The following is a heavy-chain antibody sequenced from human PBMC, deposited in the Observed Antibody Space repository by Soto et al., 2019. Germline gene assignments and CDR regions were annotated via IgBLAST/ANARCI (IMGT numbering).Heavy chain of an antibody. J-gene: IGHJ4*02. CDR3: ARVCLHCSYGYTIDY. D-gene: IGHD5-18*01. V-gene: IGHV3-21*01. CDR1: GFTFSSYS. Sequence: GGSLRLSCAASGFTFSSYSMNWVRQAPGKGLEWVSSISSSSSYIYYADSVKGRFTISRDNAKNSLYLQMNSPRAEDTAVYYCARVCLHCSYGYTIDYWGQGTLVTVSS. CDR2: ISSSSSYI.